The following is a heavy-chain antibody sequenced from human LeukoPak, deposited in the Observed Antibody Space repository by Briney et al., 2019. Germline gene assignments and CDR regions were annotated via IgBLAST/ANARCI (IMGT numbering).Heavy chain of an antibody. J-gene: IGHJ5*02. Sequence: SGTLSLTCAVSGGSISHSNCWTWVRQPPGKGLEWIGEVYHSGGTYYNPSLKSRVTMSVDKYKNQFSLKLTSVTAADTAVYYCTRVSLRWFDPWGQGTLVTVSS. CDR3: TRVSLRWFDP. D-gene: IGHD3-16*01. V-gene: IGHV4-4*02. CDR2: VYHSGGT. CDR1: GGSISHSNC.